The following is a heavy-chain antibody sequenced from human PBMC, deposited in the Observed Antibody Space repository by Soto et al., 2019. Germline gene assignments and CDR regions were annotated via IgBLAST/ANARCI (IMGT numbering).Heavy chain of an antibody. J-gene: IGHJ4*02. D-gene: IGHD3-16*01. CDR2: TYYRSKWYK. CDR3: ARGHDGYVDN. CDR1: GDSVSSNSVA. Sequence: SQTLSLTCAISGDSVSSNSVAWNWIRQAPSRGLEWLGRTYYRSKWYKGYAVSVHSRITIHPDTSKNQFSLQLNSLTPEDTAVYYCARGHDGYVDNWGQGTLVTVSS. V-gene: IGHV6-1*01.